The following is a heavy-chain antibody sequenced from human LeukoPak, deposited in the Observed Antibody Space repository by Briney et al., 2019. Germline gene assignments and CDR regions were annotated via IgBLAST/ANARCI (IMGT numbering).Heavy chain of an antibody. CDR2: INHSGST. J-gene: IGHJ3*02. D-gene: IGHD6-13*01. CDR1: GGSFSGYY. Sequence: SETLSLTCAVYGGSFSGYYWGWIRQPPGKGREWIGEINHSGSTNYNPSLKSRVTISVDTSKNQFSLKLSSVTAADTAVYYCARTSSSDAFDIWGQGTMVTVSS. CDR3: ARTSSSDAFDI. V-gene: IGHV4-34*01.